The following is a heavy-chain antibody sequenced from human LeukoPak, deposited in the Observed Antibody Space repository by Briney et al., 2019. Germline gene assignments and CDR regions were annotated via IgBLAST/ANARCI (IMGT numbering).Heavy chain of an antibody. J-gene: IGHJ4*02. V-gene: IGHV4-59*01. CDR2: IYYSGST. CDR1: GGSISSYY. D-gene: IGHD2-15*01. CDR3: ARILCSGGSCYSRYFDY. Sequence: SETLPLTCTVSGGSISSYYWSWIRQPPGKGLEWIGYIYYSGSTNYNPSLKSRVTISVDTSKNQFSLKLSSVTAADTAVYYCARILCSGGSCYSRYFDYWGQGTLVTVSS.